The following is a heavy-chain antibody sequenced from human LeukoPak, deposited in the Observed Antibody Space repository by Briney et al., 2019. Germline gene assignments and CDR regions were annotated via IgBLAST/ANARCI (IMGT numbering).Heavy chain of an antibody. Sequence: PGGSLRLSCAASGFTFDDYGMNWVRQAPGKGLEWISYISSSGSTIFYADSVKGRFTISRDNAKNSLYLQMNSLRAEDTAVYYCARETDSTLFDYWGQGTLVTVSS. J-gene: IGHJ4*02. CDR3: ARETDSTLFDY. D-gene: IGHD2-2*01. V-gene: IGHV3-48*03. CDR2: ISSSGSTI. CDR1: GFTFDDYG.